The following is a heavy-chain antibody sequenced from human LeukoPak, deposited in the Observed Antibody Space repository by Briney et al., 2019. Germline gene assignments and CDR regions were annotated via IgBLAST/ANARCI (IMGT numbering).Heavy chain of an antibody. CDR1: GGSFSGYY. D-gene: IGHD1-26*01. CDR3: ARAKVGPTRYYGMDV. J-gene: IGHJ6*02. CDR2: IYYSGST. V-gene: IGHV4-59*01. Sequence: SETLSLTCAVYGGSFSGYYWGWIRQPPGKGLEWIGSIYYSGSTNYNPSLNSRVIISVDTSKNQFSLKLNSVIAADTAVYYCARAKVGPTRYYGMDVWGQGTTVTVSS.